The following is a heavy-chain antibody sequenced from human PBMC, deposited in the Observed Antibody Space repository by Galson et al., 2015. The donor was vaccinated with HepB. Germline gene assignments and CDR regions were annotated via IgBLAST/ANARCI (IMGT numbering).Heavy chain of an antibody. CDR3: AREQLVPKNYGADAMDV. D-gene: IGHD4-17*01. V-gene: IGHV3-48*01. J-gene: IGHJ6*02. CDR2: ISSSSSSTI. CDR1: GFTFSIYS. Sequence: SLRLSCAASGFTFSIYSMNWVRQAPGKGLEWVSYISSSSSSTIYYADSVKGRFIISRDNAKNSLYVQMNSLRAEDTAVYYCAREQLVPKNYGADAMDVWGQGTTVTVSS.